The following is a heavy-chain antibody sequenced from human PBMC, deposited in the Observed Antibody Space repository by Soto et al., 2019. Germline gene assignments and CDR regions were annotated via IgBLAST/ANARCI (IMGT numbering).Heavy chain of an antibody. V-gene: IGHV1-18*01. D-gene: IGHD3-9*01. CDR2: ISAYNGNT. J-gene: IGHJ4*02. CDR1: GYTFATYG. Sequence: ASVKVSCKASGYTFATYGISWVRQAPGEGLEWMGWISAYNGNTNYAQKVQGRVTLTTDTSTSTAYMELTSLRSDDTAVYYCARLDDFDWLAAFDYWGQGTLVTVSS. CDR3: ARLDDFDWLAAFDY.